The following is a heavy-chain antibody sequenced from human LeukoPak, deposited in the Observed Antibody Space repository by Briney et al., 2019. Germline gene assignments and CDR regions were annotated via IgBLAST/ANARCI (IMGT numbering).Heavy chain of an antibody. Sequence: SETLSLTCTVSGGSFSSSNYYWGWIRQPPGKGLDWIGSIYYSGSTYYNPSLKGRVTISVDTSKDQFSLTLSSVTAADTAVYYCARKAPYYSDGSGTLGTYYFDNWGQGTLVTVSS. V-gene: IGHV4-39*07. CDR3: ARKAPYYSDGSGTLGTYYFDN. J-gene: IGHJ4*02. CDR2: IYYSGST. D-gene: IGHD3-22*01. CDR1: GGSFSSSNYY.